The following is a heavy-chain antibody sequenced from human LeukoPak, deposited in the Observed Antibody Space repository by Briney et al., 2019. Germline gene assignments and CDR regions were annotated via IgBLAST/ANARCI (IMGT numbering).Heavy chain of an antibody. V-gene: IGHV4-34*01. J-gene: IGHJ3*02. CDR3: GRGFCESSPGAFDT. CDR1: GGSFSGCY. D-gene: IGHD3-9*01. Sequence: SETLSLTCAVYGGSFSGCYWNWIRQPPGRGLEWIGEINHSGTTNYNPSLKSRVTISVDTSKNQFSLQLNSVTPEDTAVYYCGRGFCESSPGAFDTWGQGTVVTVSS. CDR2: INHSGTT.